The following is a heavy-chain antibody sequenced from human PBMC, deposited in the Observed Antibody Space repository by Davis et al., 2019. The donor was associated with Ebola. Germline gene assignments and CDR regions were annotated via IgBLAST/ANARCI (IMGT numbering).Heavy chain of an antibody. CDR3: ARVNRGYSGAGYYGMDV. J-gene: IGHJ6*02. CDR1: GFTFSSYE. D-gene: IGHD5-12*01. V-gene: IGHV3-48*03. Sequence: GESLKISCAASGFTFSSYEMNWVRQAPGKGLEWVSYISSSGSTIYYADSVKGRFTISRDNAKNSLYLQMNSLRAEDTAVYYCARVNRGYSGAGYYGMDVWGQGTTVTVSS. CDR2: ISSSGSTI.